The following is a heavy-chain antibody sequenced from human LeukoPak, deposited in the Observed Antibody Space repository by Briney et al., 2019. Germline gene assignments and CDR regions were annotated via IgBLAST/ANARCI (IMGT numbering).Heavy chain of an antibody. CDR3: AKETDN. CDR2: ISADGTST. Sequence: PGGSLRLSXATSRFTSEDFGIHWVRQAPGKGLEWVCFISADGTSTFYADSVRGRFTISRDNSKNSLYLQMNSLRTEDTAFYYCAKETDNWGQGTLVTVSS. CDR1: RFTSEDFG. V-gene: IGHV3-43*02. J-gene: IGHJ4*02.